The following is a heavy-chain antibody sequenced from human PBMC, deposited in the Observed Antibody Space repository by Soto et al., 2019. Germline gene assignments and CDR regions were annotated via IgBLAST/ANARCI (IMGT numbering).Heavy chain of an antibody. CDR2: VTPSTGGT. J-gene: IGHJ3*01. D-gene: IGHD3-9*01. CDR1: GYTFSDYY. Sequence: QVQLVQSGAEVKKPGASVMVSCKASGYTFSDYYVHWVRQAPGQGLEWMGWVTPSTGGTNYAQKFRGRVTMTSDTSTSTAYMELSSLRSDDTAVYYCVRDLHTDWYTAFAFWGQGTLVAVSS. V-gene: IGHV1-2*02. CDR3: VRDLHTDWYTAFAF.